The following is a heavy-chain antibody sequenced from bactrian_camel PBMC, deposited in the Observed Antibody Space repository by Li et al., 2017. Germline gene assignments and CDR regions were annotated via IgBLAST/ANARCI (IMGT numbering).Heavy chain of an antibody. CDR1: TITFDRRC. CDR2: IFTGDNNFDEGIT. Sequence: QVQLVESGGGPVQSGGSLRLACKPTTITFDRRCMGWFRQAPGKEREGIATIFTGDNNFDEGITNYADSFKGRFTISKDNAKNTLYLQMDSLTPEDTAMYYCAAGGFRGVGACPIRASNFGFWGQGTQVTVS. CDR3: AAGGFRGVGACPIRASNFGF. D-gene: IGHD3*01. J-gene: IGHJ6*01. V-gene: IGHV3S68*01.